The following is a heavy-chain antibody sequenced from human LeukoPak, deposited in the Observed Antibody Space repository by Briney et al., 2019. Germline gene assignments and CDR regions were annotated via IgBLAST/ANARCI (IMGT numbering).Heavy chain of an antibody. Sequence: PGGSLRLSCAASGFTFSGYSMNWVRQAPGKGLEWVSYISSSGTTIYYADSVKGRFTISRDNAKNSLYLQMDSLRAEDTAIYYCARDRRDFDTSGDFDYWGQGTLVTVSS. CDR2: ISSSGTTI. CDR1: GFTFSGYS. J-gene: IGHJ4*02. V-gene: IGHV3-48*04. CDR3: ARDRRDFDTSGDFDY. D-gene: IGHD3-22*01.